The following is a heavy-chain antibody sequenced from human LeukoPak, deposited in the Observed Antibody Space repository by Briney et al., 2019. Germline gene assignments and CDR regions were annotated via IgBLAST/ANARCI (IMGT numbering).Heavy chain of an antibody. CDR1: GNSLSSGDNY. Sequence: SETLSLTCTVSGNSLSSGDNYWSWVRQPAGTGLEWHGRIYTSGSTHYIPSLKSRVTRSGDTSKNQFSLRLSSVTAADTAVYYCARDKSPTQDSSEQDGFDIWGQGTMVTVSS. J-gene: IGHJ3*02. D-gene: IGHD3-22*01. CDR3: ARDKSPTQDSSEQDGFDI. CDR2: IYTSGST. V-gene: IGHV4-61*02.